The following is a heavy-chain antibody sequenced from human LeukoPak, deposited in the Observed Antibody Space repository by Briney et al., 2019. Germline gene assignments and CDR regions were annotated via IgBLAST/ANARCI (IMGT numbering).Heavy chain of an antibody. CDR2: ISYDGSNK. V-gene: IGHV3-30*01. Sequence: GGSLGLSCAASGFTFSSYAMHWVRQAPGKGLEWVAVISYDGSNKYYADSVKGRFTISRDNSKNTLYLQMNSLRAEDTAVYYCARDRYSSSLDFDYWGQGTLVTVSS. J-gene: IGHJ4*02. D-gene: IGHD6-13*01. CDR3: ARDRYSSSLDFDY. CDR1: GFTFSSYA.